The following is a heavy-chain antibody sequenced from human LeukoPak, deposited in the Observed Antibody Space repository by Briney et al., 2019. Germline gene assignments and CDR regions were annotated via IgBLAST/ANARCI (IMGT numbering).Heavy chain of an antibody. Sequence: GASVKVSCXASGYTFTSYGISWVRRAPGQGLEWMGWISAYNGNTNYAQKLQGRVTMTTDTSTSTAYMELRSLRSDDTAVYYCARVGSSGWHEDYYFDYWGQGTLVTVSS. CDR1: GYTFTSYG. V-gene: IGHV1-18*01. CDR2: ISAYNGNT. D-gene: IGHD6-19*01. J-gene: IGHJ4*02. CDR3: ARVGSSGWHEDYYFDY.